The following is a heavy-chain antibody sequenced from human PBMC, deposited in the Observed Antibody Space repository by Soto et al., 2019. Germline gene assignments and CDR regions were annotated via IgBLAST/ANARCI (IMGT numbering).Heavy chain of an antibody. CDR2: INWDGDFL. D-gene: IGHD6-6*01. Sequence: EVQLVESGGGLVQPGRSLRLSCAASGITFDDFVMHWVRQAPGKGLEWVSGINWDGDFLDYADSVKGRLTISRDKAKNSLYLQMSSLRREDTALYFCALGSSSSLYSLNYWGQGTLVTVSS. CDR1: GITFDDFV. J-gene: IGHJ4*02. CDR3: ALGSSSSLYSLNY. V-gene: IGHV3-9*01.